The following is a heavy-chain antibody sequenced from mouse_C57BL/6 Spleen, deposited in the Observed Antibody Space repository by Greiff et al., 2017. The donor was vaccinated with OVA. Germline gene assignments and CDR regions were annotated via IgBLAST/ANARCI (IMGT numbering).Heavy chain of an antibody. Sequence: VMLVESGPGLVQPSQSLSITCTVSGFSLTSYGVHWVRQSPGKGLEWLGVIWSGGSTDYNAAFISRLSISKDNSKSQVFFKMNSLQADDTAIYYCAKVVRGGYFDYWGQGTTLTVSS. CDR2: IWSGGST. D-gene: IGHD1-1*01. J-gene: IGHJ2*01. CDR3: AKVVRGGYFDY. CDR1: GFSLTSYG. V-gene: IGHV2-2*01.